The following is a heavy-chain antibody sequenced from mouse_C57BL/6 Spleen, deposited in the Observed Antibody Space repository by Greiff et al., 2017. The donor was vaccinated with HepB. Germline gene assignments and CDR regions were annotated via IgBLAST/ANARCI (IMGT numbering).Heavy chain of an antibody. CDR1: GYAFSSSW. Sequence: QVQLQQSGPELVKPGASVKISCKASGYAFSSSWMNWVKQRPGKGLEWIGRIYPGDGDTNYNGKFKGKATLTADKSSSTAYMQLSSLTSEDSAVYFCAIYSNHGYWGQGTTLTVSS. J-gene: IGHJ2*01. V-gene: IGHV1-82*01. D-gene: IGHD2-5*01. CDR2: IYPGDGDT. CDR3: AIYSNHGY.